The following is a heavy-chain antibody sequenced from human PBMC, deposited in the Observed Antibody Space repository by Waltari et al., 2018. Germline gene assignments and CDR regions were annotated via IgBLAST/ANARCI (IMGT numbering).Heavy chain of an antibody. J-gene: IGHJ4*02. CDR1: GGSISSSSYY. V-gene: IGHV4-39*07. D-gene: IGHD6-13*01. CDR2: IAFSGCI. Sequence: QLQLQESGPGLVKPSETLSLTCTVSGGSISSSSYYWGWIRQPPGKGLEGFGSIAFSGCIYYTPSVKVGVTISVDTSTTPFSRMLCSVTAADTAVYSCARAGGYSRSWYRYWGQGTLVTVSS. CDR3: ARAGGYSRSWYRY.